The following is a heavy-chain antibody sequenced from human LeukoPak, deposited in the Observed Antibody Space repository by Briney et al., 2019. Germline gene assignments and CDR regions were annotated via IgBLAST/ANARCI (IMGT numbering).Heavy chain of an antibody. Sequence: GGSLRLSCAASGFTFSSYWMHWVRQAPGKGLVWVSRISTDGSNTNYADSVKGRFTISRDNAKNTLYLQMNSLRAEDTAVYYCTRAEGGSYDYWGQGTLVIVSS. D-gene: IGHD1-26*01. CDR1: GFTFSSYW. V-gene: IGHV3-74*01. J-gene: IGHJ4*02. CDR2: ISTDGSNT. CDR3: TRAEGGSYDY.